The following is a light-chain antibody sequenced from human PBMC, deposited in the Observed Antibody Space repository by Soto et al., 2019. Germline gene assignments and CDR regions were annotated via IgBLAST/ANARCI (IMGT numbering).Light chain of an antibody. CDR1: SSNIGGNY. CDR2: DNS. Sequence: QSILTQPPSVSAAPGQTITISCSGSSSNIGGNYVSWYQQLPRTAPKLLIYDNSKRCSGIPDRFSGSKSGTSATLGITGLQTEDEASYYFGTWDISLDTVVFGGGTKLTVL. J-gene: IGLJ2*01. V-gene: IGLV1-51*01. CDR3: GTWDISLDTVV.